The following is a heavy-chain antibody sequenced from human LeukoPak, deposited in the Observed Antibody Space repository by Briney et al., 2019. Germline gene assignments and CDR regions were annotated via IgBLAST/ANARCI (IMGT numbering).Heavy chain of an antibody. CDR3: ARTITIFGVVTPPDY. D-gene: IGHD3-3*01. J-gene: IGHJ4*02. CDR1: GYTFTSYG. V-gene: IGHV1-18*01. Sequence: ASVKVSCKASGYTFTSYGISWVRQAPGQGLEWMGWISAYNGNTNYAQKLQGRVAMTTDTSTSTAYMELRSVRSDDTAVYYCARTITIFGVVTPPDYWGQGTLVTVSS. CDR2: ISAYNGNT.